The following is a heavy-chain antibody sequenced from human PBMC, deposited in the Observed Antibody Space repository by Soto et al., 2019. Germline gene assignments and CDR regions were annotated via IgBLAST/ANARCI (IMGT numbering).Heavy chain of an antibody. Sequence: QVQLQQWGAGLLKPSETLSLTCAVYGGSFSNHYWNWIRQPPGKGLEWIGEINHTGSTNYNPSLKIRVTISVDTSTNQCSLNLSSVTAADTAVNYCARGFPTLSLTAPVIVQDQYYFDYWGQGNQVTVSS. V-gene: IGHV4-34*01. J-gene: IGHJ4*02. D-gene: IGHD3-16*02. CDR2: INHTGST. CDR1: GGSFSNHY. CDR3: ARGFPTLSLTAPVIVQDQYYFDY.